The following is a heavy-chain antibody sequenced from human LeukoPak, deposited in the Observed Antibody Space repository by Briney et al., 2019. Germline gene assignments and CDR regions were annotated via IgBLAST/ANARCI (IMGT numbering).Heavy chain of an antibody. CDR2: NYYSGST. J-gene: IGHJ5*02. CDR3: ARVRQLAGGRWFDP. D-gene: IGHD6-6*01. V-gene: IGHV4-31*03. Sequence: SETLSLTCTVSGGSISSGGYYWSWIRQHPGKGLEWIGYNYYSGSTYYNPSPKGRVTISVDTSKNQFSLKLSSVTAADTAVYYCARVRQLAGGRWFDPWRQGTLVTVSS. CDR1: GGSISSGGYY.